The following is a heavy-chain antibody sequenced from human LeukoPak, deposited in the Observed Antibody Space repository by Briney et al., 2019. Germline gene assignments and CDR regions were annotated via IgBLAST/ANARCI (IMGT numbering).Heavy chain of an antibody. D-gene: IGHD5-24*01. CDR2: ISSSSSRNM. J-gene: IGHJ4*02. Sequence: GGSLRLSCVVSGCTFSNYAMNWVRQAPGKGLEWVSFISSSSSRNMYYADSVKGRFTISRDNAQNSLYLHMSGLRDEDTAVYYCARGDGFHHFDYWGRGALVTVSS. V-gene: IGHV3-48*02. CDR3: ARGDGFHHFDY. CDR1: GCTFSNYA.